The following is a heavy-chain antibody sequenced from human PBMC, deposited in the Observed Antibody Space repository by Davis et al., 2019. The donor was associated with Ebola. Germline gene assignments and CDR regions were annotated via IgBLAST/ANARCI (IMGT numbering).Heavy chain of an antibody. CDR3: ARMPFWSGYLYCFEY. CDR2: IIPIFGTA. D-gene: IGHD3-3*01. CDR1: GYTFTSYG. Sequence: SVKVSCKASGYTFTSYGISWVRQAPGQGLEWMGGIIPIFGTANYAQKFQGRVTITADESTSTAYMELRSLRSDDTAVYYCARMPFWSGYLYCFEYWGQGTQVTVSS. J-gene: IGHJ4*02. V-gene: IGHV1-69*13.